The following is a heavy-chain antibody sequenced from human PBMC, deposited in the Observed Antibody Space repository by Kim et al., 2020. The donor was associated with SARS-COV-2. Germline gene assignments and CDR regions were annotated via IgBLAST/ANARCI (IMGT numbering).Heavy chain of an antibody. CDR1: GFTFSDYY. Sequence: GGSLRLSCAASGFTFSDYYMSWIRQAPGKGLEWVSYISSSGSTIYYADSVKGRFTISRDNAKNSLYLQMNSLRAEDTAVYYCARVPGEDSSGFFFRDAWGWFACWGQGTLVTVSS. CDR3: ARVPGEDSSGFFFRDAWGWFAC. CDR2: ISSSGSTI. J-gene: IGHJ4*02. D-gene: IGHD3-22*01. V-gene: IGHV3-11*01.